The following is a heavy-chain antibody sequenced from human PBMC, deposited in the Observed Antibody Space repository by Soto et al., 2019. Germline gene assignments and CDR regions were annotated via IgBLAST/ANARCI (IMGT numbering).Heavy chain of an antibody. CDR3: ARDQNYYDSSGPPDYYYYGMDV. CDR1: GFTFSSYW. Sequence: GGSLRLSCAASGFTFSSYWMHWVRQAPGKGLVWVSRINSDGSSTSYADSVKGRFTISRDNAKNTLYLQMNSLRAEDTAVYYCARDQNYYDSSGPPDYYYYGMDVWGQGTTVTVSS. D-gene: IGHD3-22*01. J-gene: IGHJ6*02. V-gene: IGHV3-74*01. CDR2: INSDGSST.